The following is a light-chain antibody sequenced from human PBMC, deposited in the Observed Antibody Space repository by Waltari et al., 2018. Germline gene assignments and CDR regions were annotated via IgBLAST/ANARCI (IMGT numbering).Light chain of an antibody. CDR3: QQYEDVPYT. J-gene: IGKJ2*01. CDR2: DVS. V-gene: IGKV1-33*01. Sequence: DIQMTQSPSSLSASVGDRVNITCQASQDISTYLNWYQQKPGKAPKLLIYDVSNLEKGVPSRFSGGGSGTDFSFNISSLQSEDFATYYCQQYEDVPYTFGQGTTL. CDR1: QDISTY.